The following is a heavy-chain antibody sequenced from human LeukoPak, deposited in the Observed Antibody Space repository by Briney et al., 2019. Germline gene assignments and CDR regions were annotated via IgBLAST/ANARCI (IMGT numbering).Heavy chain of an antibody. V-gene: IGHV1-46*01. CDR3: AKLAASGWKWFDP. CDR1: GYTSTAYY. D-gene: IGHD6-13*01. J-gene: IGHJ5*02. CDR2: INPSGGST. Sequence: ASVKVSCKASGYTSTAYYIHWVRQAPGQGLEWMGIINPSGGSTSYAQEFQGRVTMTRDMSTSTVYMELSSLRSEDTAVYYCAKLAASGWKWFDPWGQGTLVTVSS.